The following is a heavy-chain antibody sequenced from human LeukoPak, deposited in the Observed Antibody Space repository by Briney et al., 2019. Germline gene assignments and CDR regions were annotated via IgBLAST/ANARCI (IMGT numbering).Heavy chain of an antibody. CDR2: IYPGDSDT. Sequence: ESLKISCQGSAYSSTSHCICWVRQIPRQGLEWMGIIYPGDSDTRYSPSFQGQVTFSADKSITTAHLLWSSLKASDTAMYDCARSLDDAADSFDVWGQGTMVTVSS. J-gene: IGHJ3*01. V-gene: IGHV5-51*01. D-gene: IGHD3/OR15-3a*01. CDR1: AYSSTSHC. CDR3: ARSLDDAADSFDV.